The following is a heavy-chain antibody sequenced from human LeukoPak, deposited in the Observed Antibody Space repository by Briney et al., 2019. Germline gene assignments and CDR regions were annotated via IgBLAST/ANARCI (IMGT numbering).Heavy chain of an antibody. D-gene: IGHD3-10*01. V-gene: IGHV4-59*12. CDR1: GGSISSYY. J-gene: IGHJ4*02. CDR2: IYYSGST. CDR3: AREGTPTYGSGSYPIDY. Sequence: SETLSLTCTVSGGSISSYYWSWIRQPPGKGLEWIGYIYYSGSTNYNLSLKSRVTISVDTSKNQFSLKLSSVTAADTAVYYCAREGTPTYGSGSYPIDYWGQVTLVTVSS.